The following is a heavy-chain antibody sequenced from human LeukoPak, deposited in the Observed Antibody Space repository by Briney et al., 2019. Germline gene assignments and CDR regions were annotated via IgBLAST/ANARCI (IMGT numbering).Heavy chain of an antibody. V-gene: IGHV3-30-3*01. CDR3: ARGPHYYDSSGYSFDY. Sequence: GGSLRLSCAASGFTFSSYAMPWVRQAPGKGLEWVAVISYDGSNKYYADSVKGRFTISRDNSKNTLYLQMNSLRAEDTAVYYCARGPHYYDSSGYSFDYWGQGTLVTVSS. CDR1: GFTFSSYA. CDR2: ISYDGSNK. D-gene: IGHD3-22*01. J-gene: IGHJ4*02.